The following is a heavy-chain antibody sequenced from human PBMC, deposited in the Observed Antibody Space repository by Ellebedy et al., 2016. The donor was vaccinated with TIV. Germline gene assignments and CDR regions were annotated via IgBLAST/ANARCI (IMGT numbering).Heavy chain of an antibody. CDR2: ISGGGGYI. Sequence: GESLKISCAASGFTFITYTMNWLHQAPAKGLEWVSSISGGGGYIYYADSVKGRFTISRDNARNSLYLQMNSLTAEDTALYYCARTGGVPAAMGNWFDRWGQGTLVTVSS. V-gene: IGHV3-21*01. CDR1: GFTFITYT. D-gene: IGHD2-2*01. CDR3: ARTGGVPAAMGNWFDR. J-gene: IGHJ5*02.